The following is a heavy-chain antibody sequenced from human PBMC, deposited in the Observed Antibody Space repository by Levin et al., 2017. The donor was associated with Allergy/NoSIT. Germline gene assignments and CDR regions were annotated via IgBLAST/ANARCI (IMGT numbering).Heavy chain of an antibody. J-gene: IGHJ4*02. Sequence: SETLSLTCAVSGGSISSSNWWSWVRQPPGKGLEWIGEIYHSGSTNYNPSLKSRVTISVDKSKNQFSLKLSSVTAADTAVYYCAREVDRRMNYFDYWGQGTLVTVSS. CDR3: AREVDRRMNYFDY. CDR1: GGSISSSNW. CDR2: IYHSGST. V-gene: IGHV4-4*02. D-gene: IGHD3-22*01.